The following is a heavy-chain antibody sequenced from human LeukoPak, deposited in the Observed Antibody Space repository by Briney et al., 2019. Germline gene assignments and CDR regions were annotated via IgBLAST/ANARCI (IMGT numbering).Heavy chain of an antibody. D-gene: IGHD6-19*01. CDR1: GVSTTNGIYY. V-gene: IGHV4-39*01. J-gene: IGHJ4*02. Sequence: SETLSLTCTVSGVSTTNGIYYWVWIRQSPGKGLEWIGSVHNVGSTYYNSSLRSRVTMSIDTSKNQFSLRLNSVTAADTAVYYCARHAEYNSGWHFYLDHWGQGILVTVSS. CDR3: ARHAEYNSGWHFYLDH. CDR2: VHNVGST.